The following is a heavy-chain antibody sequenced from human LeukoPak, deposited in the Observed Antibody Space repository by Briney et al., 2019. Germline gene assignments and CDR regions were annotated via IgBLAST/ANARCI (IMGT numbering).Heavy chain of an antibody. J-gene: IGHJ6*03. CDR2: IYGSGTT. V-gene: IGHV4-4*07. Sequence: PSETLSLTCTVSAYSISSGYYWSWIRQPAGKGLEWIGRIYGSGTTNYYNPSLKSRVTMSVDTSKNQFSLKLSSVTAVDTAVYYCARDRYYYGSGSYPYMDVWGKGTTVTISS. CDR1: AYSISSGYY. CDR3: ARDRYYYGSGSYPYMDV. D-gene: IGHD3-10*01.